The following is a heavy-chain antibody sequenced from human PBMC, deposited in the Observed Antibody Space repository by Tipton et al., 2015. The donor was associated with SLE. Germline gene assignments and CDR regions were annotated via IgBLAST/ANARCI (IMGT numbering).Heavy chain of an antibody. J-gene: IGHJ4*02. CDR3: ATRQGSGWYQSFDY. D-gene: IGHD6-19*01. CDR2: IEQDGSEK. V-gene: IGHV3-7*01. Sequence: SLRLSCAASGFTFSSYWMSWVRQAPGKGLEWVANIEQDGSEKYYVDSVEGRFTISRDNAENSLYLQMDNLRPEDTAVYYCATRQGSGWYQSFDYWGQGSLVTVSS. CDR1: GFTFSSYW.